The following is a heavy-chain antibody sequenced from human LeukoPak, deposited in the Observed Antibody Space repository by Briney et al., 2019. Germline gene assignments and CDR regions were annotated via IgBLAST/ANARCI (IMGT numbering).Heavy chain of an antibody. Sequence: ASVTVSCKASGYTFTDYYMHWVRQAPGQGFEWMGWINPNDGDTNYAQKFQGRVTMTRDTSISTAHMEVSRLRSDDTAVYYCARDRAHNQDFWSGYYHNNWFDPWGQGTLVTVSS. CDR3: ARDRAHNQDFWSGYYHNNWFDP. CDR1: GYTFTDYY. V-gene: IGHV1-2*02. CDR2: INPNDGDT. J-gene: IGHJ5*02. D-gene: IGHD3-3*01.